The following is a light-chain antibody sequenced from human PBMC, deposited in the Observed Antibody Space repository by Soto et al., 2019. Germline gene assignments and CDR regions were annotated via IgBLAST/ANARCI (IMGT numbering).Light chain of an antibody. CDR3: QQYESYPYS. J-gene: IGKJ2*01. CDR2: DAS. Sequence: IQMTQSPSTVSASVGDRVTITCRASQSISSTLAWYQQKPGKAPKVLIYDASSLDSGVPSRFSGSGYGTEFTLTVSSLQPGDFATYSCQQYESYPYSFGQGTKLEIK. CDR1: QSISST. V-gene: IGKV1-5*01.